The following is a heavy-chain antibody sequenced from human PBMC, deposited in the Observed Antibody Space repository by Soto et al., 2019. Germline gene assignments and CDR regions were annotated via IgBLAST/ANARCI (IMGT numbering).Heavy chain of an antibody. CDR3: AKGPHTNVGWHYYFDS. D-gene: IGHD6-19*01. J-gene: IGHJ4*02. V-gene: IGHV3-48*02. Sequence: VGSLRLSCVSSVFSLANYPMNWVRQTPGKGLEWISYSSPRGDTIYYADSVEGRFTISRDNARNSLSLHMSSLRDEDSALYYCAKGPHTNVGWHYYFDSWGQGVPVTVS. CDR2: SSPRGDTI. CDR1: VFSLANYP.